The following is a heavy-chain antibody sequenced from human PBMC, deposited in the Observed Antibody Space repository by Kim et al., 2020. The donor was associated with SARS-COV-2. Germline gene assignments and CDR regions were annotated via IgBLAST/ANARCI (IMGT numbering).Heavy chain of an antibody. V-gene: IGHV3-30*07. D-gene: IGHD5-12*01. CDR3: ARGSGYEAVYYYYGMDV. Sequence: KGRFTISRDNFKNTWELQMNSLRAEETAVYYCARGSGYEAVYYYYGMDVWGQGTTVTVSS. J-gene: IGHJ6*02.